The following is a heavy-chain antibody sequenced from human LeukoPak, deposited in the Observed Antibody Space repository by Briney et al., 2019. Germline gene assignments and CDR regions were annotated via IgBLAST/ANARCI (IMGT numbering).Heavy chain of an antibody. J-gene: IGHJ4*02. CDR3: ARGELFYGDDY. Sequence: GGSLRLSCAASGFTFSSYEMNWVRQAPGKGLEWVSRINSDGSSTSYADSVKGRFTISRDNAKNTLYLQMNSLRAEDTAVYYCARGELFYGDDYWGQGTLVTVSS. CDR2: INSDGSST. CDR1: GFTFSSYE. D-gene: IGHD2/OR15-2a*01. V-gene: IGHV3-74*01.